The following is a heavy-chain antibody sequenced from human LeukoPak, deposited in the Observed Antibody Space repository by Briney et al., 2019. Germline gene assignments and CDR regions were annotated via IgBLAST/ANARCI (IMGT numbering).Heavy chain of an antibody. J-gene: IGHJ4*02. CDR1: GFTFSSYW. CDR3: ARGMVVPK. Sequence: PGGSLRLSCAASGFTFSSYWMHWVRQAPGKGLVWVSRIKSDGSITSYADSVKGRFTISRDNAKNTLYLQMNSLRAEDTAVYYCARGMVVPKWGQGTLVTVSS. V-gene: IGHV3-74*01. D-gene: IGHD2-15*01. CDR2: IKSDGSIT.